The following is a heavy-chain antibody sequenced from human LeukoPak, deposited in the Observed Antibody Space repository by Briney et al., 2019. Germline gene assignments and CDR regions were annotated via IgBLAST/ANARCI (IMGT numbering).Heavy chain of an antibody. J-gene: IGHJ4*02. V-gene: IGHV3-64D*06. CDR1: GFTFSSFT. CDR3: VKSPGSGWPV. CDR2: IYSDGSRT. D-gene: IGHD6-19*01. Sequence: GGSLRLSCAASGFTFSSFTMHWVRQAPGKGLEYLSAIYSDGSRTYYADSVKGRFTISRDNSKNTLYFEMSSLRVEDTAVYYCVKSPGSGWPVWGQGTLLTVSS.